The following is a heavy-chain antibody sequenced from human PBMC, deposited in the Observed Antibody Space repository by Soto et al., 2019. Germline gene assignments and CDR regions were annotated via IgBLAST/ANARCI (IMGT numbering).Heavy chain of an antibody. V-gene: IGHV3-15*01. CDR3: ATDWLDH. CDR1: GFTFSNAW. D-gene: IGHD5-12*01. CDR2: IKSIANGGTR. J-gene: IGHJ4*02. Sequence: EVQLVESGGGLVKPGGSLRLSCAASGFTFSNAWMSWVRQAPGKGLEWVGRIKSIANGGTRDHAAPVKGRFTISRDDSKNTLYLQMNRLQTEDTAVYYCATDWLDHWGQGTLVTVSS.